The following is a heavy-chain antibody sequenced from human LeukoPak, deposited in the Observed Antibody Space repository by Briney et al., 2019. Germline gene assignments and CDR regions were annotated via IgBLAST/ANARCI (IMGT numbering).Heavy chain of an antibody. CDR2: ISGSGGST. Sequence: GGSLRLSCAASGFTFRSYAMSWVRQAPGKGLEWVSAISGSGGSTYYADSVKGRFTISRDNSKNTLYLQMNSLRAEDTAVYYCAKVSGDIVVVPAADNYYYYGMDVWGQGTTVTVSS. CDR1: GFTFRSYA. J-gene: IGHJ6*02. D-gene: IGHD2-2*01. CDR3: AKVSGDIVVVPAADNYYYYGMDV. V-gene: IGHV3-23*01.